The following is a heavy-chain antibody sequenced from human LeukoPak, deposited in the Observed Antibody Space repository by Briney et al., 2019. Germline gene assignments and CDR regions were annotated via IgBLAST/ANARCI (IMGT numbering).Heavy chain of an antibody. Sequence: PSETLSLTCTVSGGSISSYYWFWIRQPPGKGLEWIGYFYYSRSTIYNPSLKSRVTISVDTSKNQCSLKVSSVTASDTAVYYCARGRGNTIPWSWDQGSLVTVSS. D-gene: IGHD3-3*01. V-gene: IGHV4-59*01. CDR1: GGSISSYY. J-gene: IGHJ4*02. CDR2: FYYSRST. CDR3: ARGRGNTIPWS.